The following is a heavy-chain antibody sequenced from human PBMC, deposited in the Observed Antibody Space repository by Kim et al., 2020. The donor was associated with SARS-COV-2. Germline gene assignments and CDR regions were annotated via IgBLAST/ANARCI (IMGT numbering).Heavy chain of an antibody. D-gene: IGHD3-22*01. CDR3: AKVHYYDSSGYLDY. V-gene: IGHV3-30*02. Sequence: AESVKGRLNISRDNSKNTLYLQMNSLRDEDTAVYYCAKVHYYDSSGYLDYWGQGTLVTVSS. J-gene: IGHJ4*02.